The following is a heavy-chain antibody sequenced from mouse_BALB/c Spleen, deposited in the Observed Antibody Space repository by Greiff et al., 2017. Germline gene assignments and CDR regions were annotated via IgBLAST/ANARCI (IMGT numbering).Heavy chain of an antibody. D-gene: IGHD2-14*01. Sequence: VQLQQSGAELVKPGASVKLSCTASGFNIKDTYMHWVKQRPEQGLEWIGRIDPANGNTKYDPKFQGKATITADTSSNTAYLQLSSLTSEDTAVYYCARETVYRYGDAMDYWGQGTSATVSS. V-gene: IGHV14-3*02. CDR3: ARETVYRYGDAMDY. CDR2: IDPANGNT. J-gene: IGHJ4*01. CDR1: GFNIKDTY.